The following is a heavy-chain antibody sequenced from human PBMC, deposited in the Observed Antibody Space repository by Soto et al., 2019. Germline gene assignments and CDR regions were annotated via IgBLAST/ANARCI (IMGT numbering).Heavy chain of an antibody. V-gene: IGHV1-69*13. D-gene: IGHD4-17*01. CDR2: IIPIFGTA. J-gene: IGHJ4*02. CDR1: GGTFSSYA. Sequence: EAPVKVSCKASGGTFSSYAISWVRQAPGQGLEWMGGIIPIFGTANYAQKFQGRVTITADESTSTAYMELSSLRSENTAVYYCARWNPDDYGGNSETGPKVLWYYFDYWGQGTLVTVSS. CDR3: ARWNPDDYGGNSETGPKVLWYYFDY.